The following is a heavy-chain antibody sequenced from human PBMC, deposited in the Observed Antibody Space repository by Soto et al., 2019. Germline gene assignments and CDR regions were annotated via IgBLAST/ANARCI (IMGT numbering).Heavy chain of an antibody. Sequence: ASVKVSCKASGYTFTRYDINWVRQATGQGREGMGWMNPNSGNTGYAQKFQGRVTMTRNTSISTAYMELSSLRSEDTAVYYCARGQEGLDCSSTSCYYYYYYYMDVWGKGTTVTVSS. D-gene: IGHD2-2*01. J-gene: IGHJ6*03. CDR1: GYTFTRYD. CDR2: MNPNSGNT. V-gene: IGHV1-8*01. CDR3: ARGQEGLDCSSTSCYYYYYYYMDV.